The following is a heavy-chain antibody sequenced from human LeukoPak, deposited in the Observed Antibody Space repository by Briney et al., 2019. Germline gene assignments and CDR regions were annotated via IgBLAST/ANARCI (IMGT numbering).Heavy chain of an antibody. Sequence: SVKVSCKASGGSFTFTSHAISWVRQAPGQGLEWMGGLIPIYGSANYAQKFQGRVTITSDESARTVYMDLRSLRSDDTAFYFCALTDTDDFLDTWGQGTLVAVSS. CDR2: LIPIYGSA. D-gene: IGHD7-27*01. CDR3: ALTDTDDFLDT. J-gene: IGHJ5*02. V-gene: IGHV1-69*01. CDR1: GGSFTFTSHA.